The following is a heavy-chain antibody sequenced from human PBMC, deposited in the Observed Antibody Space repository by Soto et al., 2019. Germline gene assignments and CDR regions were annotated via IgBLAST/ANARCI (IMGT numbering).Heavy chain of an antibody. V-gene: IGHV3-48*02. CDR3: VRDAGSLGY. CDR2: ISGSGGTI. CDR1: GFTFSTYS. Sequence: GGSLRLSCAGSGFTFSTYSMDWVRQAPGKGLEWISYISGSGGTICYADSVKGRFTVSRDNAKNSLYLQMSSLRDEDTAVYYCVRDAGSLGYWGQGTLVTVSS. J-gene: IGHJ4*02.